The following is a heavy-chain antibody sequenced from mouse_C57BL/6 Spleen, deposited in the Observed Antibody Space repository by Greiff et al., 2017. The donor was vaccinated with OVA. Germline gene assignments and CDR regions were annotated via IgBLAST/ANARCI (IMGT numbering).Heavy chain of an antibody. CDR1: GYSFTGSF. CDR2: INPYNGDT. Sequence: EVQLQQSGPALVKPGDSVKISCKASGYSFTGSFMNWVMPSHGKSLEWIGRINPYNGDTFYNQKFKGKATLTVVKSSSTAHMELRSLTSEDSAVYYCARGGYGYFDVWGTGTTVTVSS. CDR3: ARGGYGYFDV. J-gene: IGHJ1*03. V-gene: IGHV1-20*01.